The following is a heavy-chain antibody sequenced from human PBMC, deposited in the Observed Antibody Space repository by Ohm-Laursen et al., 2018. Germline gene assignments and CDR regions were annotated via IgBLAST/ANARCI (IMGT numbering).Heavy chain of an antibody. J-gene: IGHJ4*02. CDR1: GGSISSGGYY. V-gene: IGHV4-61*08. CDR3: ARRANSAYPYYLDH. Sequence: SETLSLTCTVSGGSISSGGYYWSWIRQHPGKGLEWIGYIYYTGSTSYNPSLKSRVTISVDTSKNQFSLKLSSVTAADTAVYYCARRANSAYPYYLDHWGQGTLVTVSS. CDR2: IYYTGST. D-gene: IGHD3-22*01.